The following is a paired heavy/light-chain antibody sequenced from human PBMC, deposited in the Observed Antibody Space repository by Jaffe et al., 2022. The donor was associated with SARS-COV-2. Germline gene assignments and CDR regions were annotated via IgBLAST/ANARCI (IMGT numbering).Light chain of an antibody. Sequence: DIQMTQSPSSLSASVGDRVTITCRASQSISTYLNWYQQKPGKAPKLLIYAASSLQSGVPSRFSGSGSGTDFTLTISLQPDDFATYYCQQTSSTPYTFGPGTKVDI. CDR1: QSISTY. CDR2: AAS. CDR3: QQTSSTPYT. V-gene: IGKV1-39*01. J-gene: IGKJ3*01.
Heavy chain of an antibody. Sequence: QLHQSGPRLVKPSQTLSLTCDISGDSVSSNRASWNWIRQSPSRGLEWLGRTYYRSKFFNDYTESLGGRITINSDTSKNLFSLHLKSVTPEDTAVYYCARGLYGIGFFYSPFDYWGQGFLVTVSS. CDR1: GDSVSSNRAS. D-gene: IGHD6-19*01. CDR3: ARGLYGIGFFYSPFDY. J-gene: IGHJ4*02. V-gene: IGHV6-1*01. CDR2: TYYRSKFFN.